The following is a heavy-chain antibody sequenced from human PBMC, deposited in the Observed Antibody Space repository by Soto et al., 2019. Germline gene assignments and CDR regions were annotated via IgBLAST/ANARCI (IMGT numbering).Heavy chain of an antibody. Sequence: QVQLVEAGGGVVQPGRSLRLSCAASGFTFSSCAMHWVRQAPGKGLEWVALISYDGSNKYYDDSVKGRFTISRDNSKNTLYLQMNSLRAEDTAVYYCARDKRDLRFLEWSYYFDYWGQGTLVTVSS. CDR3: ARDKRDLRFLEWSYYFDY. V-gene: IGHV3-30-3*01. J-gene: IGHJ4*02. CDR2: ISYDGSNK. D-gene: IGHD3-3*01. CDR1: GFTFSSCA.